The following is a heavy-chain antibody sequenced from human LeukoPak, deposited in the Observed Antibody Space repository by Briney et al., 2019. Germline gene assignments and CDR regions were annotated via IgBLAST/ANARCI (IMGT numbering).Heavy chain of an antibody. CDR2: ISSSSSYI. CDR1: GFTFSSYS. V-gene: IGHV3-21*01. D-gene: IGHD6-6*01. CDR3: ARDRNMATRLWTPTDY. J-gene: IGHJ4*02. Sequence: GGSLRLSCAASGFTFSSYSMNWVRQAPGKGLEWVSSISSSSSYIYYADSVKGRFTISRDNARNSLYLQMNSLRAEDTAVYYCARDRNMATRLWTPTDYWGQGTLVTVSS.